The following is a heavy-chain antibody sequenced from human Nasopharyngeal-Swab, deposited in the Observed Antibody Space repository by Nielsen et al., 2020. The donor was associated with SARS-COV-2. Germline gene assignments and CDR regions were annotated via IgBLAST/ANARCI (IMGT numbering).Heavy chain of an antibody. CDR3: ARVNSYGDYGGGDY. Sequence: GESLKISCAASGFTFSSYSMNWVRQAPGKGLEWVSPISSSSGSIYYADPVKGRFTVSRDNAKNSLYLQMNSLRAEDTGVYYCARVNSYGDYGGGDYWGQGTLVTVSS. D-gene: IGHD4-17*01. CDR1: GFTFSSYS. CDR2: ISSSSGSI. V-gene: IGHV3-21*01. J-gene: IGHJ4*02.